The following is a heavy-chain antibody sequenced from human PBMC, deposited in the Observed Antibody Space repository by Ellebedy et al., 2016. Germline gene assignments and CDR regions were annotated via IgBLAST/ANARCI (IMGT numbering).Heavy chain of an antibody. V-gene: IGHV4-39*07. D-gene: IGHD3-10*01. CDR2: IYYSGST. CDR3: ARDTYYYASENYEDWFDP. Sequence: SETLSLTXTVSGGSISSSSYYWGWIRRPPGNGLEWIGSIYYSGSTYYNPSLKSRVTISVDTSKNQFSLKLNSMTAADTAVYYCARDTYYYASENYEDWFDPWGQGTLVTVSS. CDR1: GGSISSSSYY. J-gene: IGHJ5*02.